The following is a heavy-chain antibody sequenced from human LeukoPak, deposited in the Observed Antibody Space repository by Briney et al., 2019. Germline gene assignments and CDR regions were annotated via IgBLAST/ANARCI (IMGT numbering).Heavy chain of an antibody. Sequence: SVKVSCRAFGGTFSSYAISWVRQAPGQGVEWMGRIIPILGIANYAQKFQGRVTITADKSTSTAYMEMSSLRSEDTAVYYCARDGGSYRLDYWGQGTLVTVSS. CDR1: GGTFSSYA. J-gene: IGHJ4*02. V-gene: IGHV1-69*04. D-gene: IGHD1-26*01. CDR2: IIPILGIA. CDR3: ARDGGSYRLDY.